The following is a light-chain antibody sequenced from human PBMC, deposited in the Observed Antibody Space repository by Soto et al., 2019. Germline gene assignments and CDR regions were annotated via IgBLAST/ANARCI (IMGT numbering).Light chain of an antibody. CDR1: QSVSSNY. CDR2: GAS. Sequence: EIVLTQSPGTLSLSPGERATLSCRASQSVSSNYLAWYQQKPGQAPRLLIYGASTRASDIPDRFSGTGSGTHFTLTISRLEPEDFAMYYYQRYGNSAPYTFGLGTKLAIK. J-gene: IGKJ2*01. CDR3: QRYGNSAPYT. V-gene: IGKV3-20*01.